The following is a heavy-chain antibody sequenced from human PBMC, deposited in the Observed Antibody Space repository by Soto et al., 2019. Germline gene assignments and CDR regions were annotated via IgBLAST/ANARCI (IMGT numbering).Heavy chain of an antibody. J-gene: IGHJ4*02. Sequence: GSLRLSCAASGFTFSSYVMSWVRQAPGKGLEWVSAISGSGGSTYYADSVKGRFTISRDNSKNTLYLQMNSLRAEDTAVYYCAKVIILRFSESQYYFDYWGQGALVTVSS. V-gene: IGHV3-23*01. D-gene: IGHD3-3*01. CDR1: GFTFSSYV. CDR2: ISGSGGST. CDR3: AKVIILRFSESQYYFDY.